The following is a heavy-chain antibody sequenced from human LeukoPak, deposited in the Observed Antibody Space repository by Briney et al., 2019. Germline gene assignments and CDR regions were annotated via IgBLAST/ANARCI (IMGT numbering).Heavy chain of an antibody. V-gene: IGHV3-15*01. CDR2: IKSKTYDEGT. CDR3: TTSLAGAVTAVYPFDN. CDR1: VFTFSNAW. J-gene: IGHJ4*02. D-gene: IGHD2-21*02. Sequence: GGSLRLSCVASVFTFSNAWMNWVRHAPGKGLEWVGRIKSKTYDEGTNYAAPVKGRITISRDDSTYTMHLQMNSLKTEDTAMYYCTTSLAGAVTAVYPFDNWGQGTLVTVSS.